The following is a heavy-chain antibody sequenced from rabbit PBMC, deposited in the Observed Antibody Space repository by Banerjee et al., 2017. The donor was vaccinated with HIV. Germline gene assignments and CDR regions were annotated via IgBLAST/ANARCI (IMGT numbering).Heavy chain of an antibody. CDR3: ATKVGGGSGWIYGMDL. V-gene: IGHV1S43*01. CDR2: IVSNSGST. Sequence: QQQLEESGGGLVKPGGTLTLTCKASGIDFSSDYYMYWVRQAPGKGLEWIACIVSNSGSTYYASWVNGRFTISRSTSLNTVTLQMTSLTAADTATYFCATKVGGGSGWIYGMDLWGQGTLVTVS. CDR1: GIDFSSDYY. D-gene: IGHD1-1*01. J-gene: IGHJ3*01.